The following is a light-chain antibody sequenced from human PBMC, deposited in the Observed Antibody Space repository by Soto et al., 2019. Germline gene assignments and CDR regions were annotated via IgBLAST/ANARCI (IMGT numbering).Light chain of an antibody. V-gene: IGKV1-5*01. CDR3: QQYNSYSWT. J-gene: IGKJ1*01. Sequence: IQMTQSPSSVSASVGDRVTVTCRASQDISGRLAWFQQKPGKAPKFLIYDASTLESGVPSRFSGSRSGTEFTLTISSLQPDDFATYYCQQYNSYSWTFGQGTKVDIK. CDR1: QDISGR. CDR2: DAS.